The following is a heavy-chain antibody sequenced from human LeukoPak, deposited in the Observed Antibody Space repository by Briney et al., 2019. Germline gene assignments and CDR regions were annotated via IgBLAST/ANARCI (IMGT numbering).Heavy chain of an antibody. CDR3: AKLASSLSTQNSDMYYYFDY. CDR2: ISYDGSNK. V-gene: IGHV3-30*18. CDR1: GFTFSSYG. J-gene: IGHJ4*02. Sequence: PGGSLRLSCAASGFTFSSYGMHWVRQAPGKGLEWVAVISYDGSNKYYADSVKGRFTISRDNSKNTLYLQMNSLRAEDTAVYYCAKLASSLSTQNSDMYYYFDYWGQGTLVTVSS. D-gene: IGHD6-6*01.